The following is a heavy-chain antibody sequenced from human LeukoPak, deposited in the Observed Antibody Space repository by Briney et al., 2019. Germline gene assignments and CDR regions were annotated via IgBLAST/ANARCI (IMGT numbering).Heavy chain of an antibody. CDR2: IGGSGGST. Sequence: GGSLRLSCAASGFTFSSYAMSWVRQAPGKGLEWVSAIGGSGGSTYYADSVKGRFTISRDNSKNTLYLQMNSLRAEDTALYYCAKEHYSSSWYYFDYWGQGTLVTVSS. V-gene: IGHV3-23*01. CDR3: AKEHYSSSWYYFDY. J-gene: IGHJ4*02. CDR1: GFTFSSYA. D-gene: IGHD6-13*01.